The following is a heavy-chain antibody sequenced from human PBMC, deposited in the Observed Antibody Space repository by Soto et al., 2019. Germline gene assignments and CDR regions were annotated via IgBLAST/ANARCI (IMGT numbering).Heavy chain of an antibody. D-gene: IGHD3-3*01. CDR3: ARDGPYDFWSGYSQGHYGMDV. CDR1: GFTFSSYS. V-gene: IGHV3-48*02. CDR2: ISSSSSTI. J-gene: IGHJ6*02. Sequence: GGSLRLSCAASGFTFSSYSMNWVRQAPGKGLEWVSYISSSSSTIYYADSVKGRFTISRDNAKNSLYLQMNSLRDEDTAVYYCARDGPYDFWSGYSQGHYGMDVWGQGTTVTVSS.